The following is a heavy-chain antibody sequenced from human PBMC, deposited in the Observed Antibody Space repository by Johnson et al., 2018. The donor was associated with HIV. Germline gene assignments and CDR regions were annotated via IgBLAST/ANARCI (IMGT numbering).Heavy chain of an antibody. D-gene: IGHD6-19*01. Sequence: VQLVESGGGLVQPGRSLRLSCAASGFTFSSYAMHWVRQAPGKGLEYVSATSSNGGSTYCANSVKGRFSISRDNSKNTLYLQMGSLRGEDTAVYYCARARMAVAVFHAFDIWGQGTVVTVSS. J-gene: IGHJ3*02. V-gene: IGHV3-64*01. CDR2: TSSNGGST. CDR3: ARARMAVAVFHAFDI. CDR1: GFTFSSYA.